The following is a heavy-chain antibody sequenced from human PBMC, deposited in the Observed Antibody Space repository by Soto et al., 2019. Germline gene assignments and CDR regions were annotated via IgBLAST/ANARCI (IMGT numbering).Heavy chain of an antibody. CDR3: VRDLSRGWFDP. V-gene: IGHV4-59*01. Sequence: SETLSLTCTVSNDSINSYYWGWIRQPPGKGLEWIGYSYFSGGTEYNPSLKGRVTISVDRSRSQFSLTLTSVTAADTAVYSCVRDLSRGWFDPWGQGPMVTVSS. D-gene: IGHD3-10*01. CDR2: SYFSGGT. J-gene: IGHJ5*02. CDR1: NDSINSYY.